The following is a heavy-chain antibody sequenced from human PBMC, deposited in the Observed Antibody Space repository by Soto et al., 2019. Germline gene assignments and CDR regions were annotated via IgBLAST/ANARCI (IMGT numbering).Heavy chain of an antibody. V-gene: IGHV4-31*02. Sequence: SSSXSLTGTFGNWCGIIDPCYLTWIRQHPGKGLEWIGYIYYRGNTYYHPSLKSRVTISIDTSKNQFSLRLNSVTAADTAVYYCDTSGYRSRDLEKRGQGPLV. J-gene: IGHJ4*03. CDR1: NWCGIIDPCY. CDR3: DTSGYRSRDLEK. CDR2: IYYRGNT. D-gene: IGHD2-15*01.